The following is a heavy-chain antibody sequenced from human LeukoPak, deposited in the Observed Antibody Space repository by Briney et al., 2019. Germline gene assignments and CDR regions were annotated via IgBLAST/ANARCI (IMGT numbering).Heavy chain of an antibody. CDR2: IYYSGST. D-gene: IGHD6-6*01. J-gene: IGHJ4*02. CDR3: ARFRVSSSYFDY. V-gene: IGHV4-39*07. CDR1: GGSISSSSYY. Sequence: SETLSLTCTVSGGSISSSSYYWGWIRQPPGKGLEWIGSIYYSGSTYYNPSLKSRVTISVDKSKNQFSLKLSSVTAADTAVYYCARFRVSSSYFDYWGQGTLVTVSS.